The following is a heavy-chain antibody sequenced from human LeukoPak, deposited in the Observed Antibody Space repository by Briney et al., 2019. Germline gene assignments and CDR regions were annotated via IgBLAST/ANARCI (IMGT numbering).Heavy chain of an antibody. Sequence: SQTLSLTCAISGDSVSNKTTACNWISQSPSRGLEWLGRTYYRSKWYHEYALSVTSRITINTDTSKNQFSLHLDSVTPEDTAVYYCAGGYSISFWGQGTLVTVSS. D-gene: IGHD3-3*02. CDR3: AGGYSISF. CDR2: TYYRSKWYH. CDR1: GDSVSNKTTA. V-gene: IGHV6-1*01. J-gene: IGHJ4*02.